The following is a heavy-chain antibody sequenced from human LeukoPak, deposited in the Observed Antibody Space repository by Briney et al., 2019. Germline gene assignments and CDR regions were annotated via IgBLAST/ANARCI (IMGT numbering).Heavy chain of an antibody. CDR1: GGSFSGYY. CDR3: ARGPPRYSGSSTFAY. CDR2: INHSGST. Sequence: SKTLSLTCAVYGGSFSGYYWSWIRQPPGKGLEWIGEINHSGSTNYNPSLKSRVTISVDTSKNQFSLKLSSVTAADTAVYYCARGPPRYSGSSTFAYWGQGTLVTVSS. J-gene: IGHJ4*02. V-gene: IGHV4-34*01. D-gene: IGHD1-26*01.